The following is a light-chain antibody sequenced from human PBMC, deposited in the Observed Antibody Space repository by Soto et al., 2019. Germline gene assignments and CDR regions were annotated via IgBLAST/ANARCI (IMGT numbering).Light chain of an antibody. V-gene: IGLV2-8*01. J-gene: IGLJ1*01. CDR2: EVN. CDR1: SSDVGGYKY. CDR3: SSYAGINNLGV. Sequence: QSALTQPPSASGSPGQSVTISCTGTSSDVGGYKYVSWYQQHPDKAPKLMIFEVNKRPSGVPDRFSGSKSGNTASLTVSGLQAEDEGDYYCSSYAGINNLGVFGTGTKLTVL.